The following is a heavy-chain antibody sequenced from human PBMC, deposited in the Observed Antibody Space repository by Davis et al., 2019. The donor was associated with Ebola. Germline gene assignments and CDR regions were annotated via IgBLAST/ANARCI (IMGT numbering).Heavy chain of an antibody. D-gene: IGHD4-17*01. CDR2: ISYDGSKT. V-gene: IGHV3-30*18. CDR3: AKEKTTVTTFWYFDL. Sequence: GGSLRLSCAASGFTFSSCGMHWVRQSPGKGLEWVAVISYDGSKTFYADSVKGRFTISRDNSKNTLYLQMNSLRAEDTAVYYCAKEKTTVTTFWYFDLWGRGTMVTVSS. CDR1: GFTFSSCG. J-gene: IGHJ2*01.